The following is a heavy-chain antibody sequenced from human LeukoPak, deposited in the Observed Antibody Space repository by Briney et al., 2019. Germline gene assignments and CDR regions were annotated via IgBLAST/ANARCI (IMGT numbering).Heavy chain of an antibody. D-gene: IGHD3-3*01. Sequence: PSETLSLTCTVSGGSISSSSYYWGWISQPPGKGLEWIGSIYYSGSTYYNPSLKSRVTISVDTSKNQFSLKLSSVTAADTAVYYCARRTIFAVVYTPFDYWGQGTLVTVSS. J-gene: IGHJ4*02. CDR1: GGSISSSSYY. CDR2: IYYSGST. V-gene: IGHV4-39*01. CDR3: ARRTIFAVVYTPFDY.